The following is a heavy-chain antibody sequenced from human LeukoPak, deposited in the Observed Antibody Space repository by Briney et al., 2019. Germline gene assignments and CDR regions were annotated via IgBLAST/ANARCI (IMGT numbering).Heavy chain of an antibody. CDR3: ARRPKWELRYWGAFDI. CDR2: SYYSGTT. V-gene: IGHV4-39*01. D-gene: IGHD1-26*01. Sequence: SETLSLTCTVSGGSISSSSYCWGWLRQPPGKGLEWIGSSYYSGTTYYKPSLKSRVTISVDTSKNQFSLKLSSVTAADTAVYYCARRPKWELRYWGAFDIWGQGTMVIVSS. CDR1: GGSISSSSYC. J-gene: IGHJ3*02.